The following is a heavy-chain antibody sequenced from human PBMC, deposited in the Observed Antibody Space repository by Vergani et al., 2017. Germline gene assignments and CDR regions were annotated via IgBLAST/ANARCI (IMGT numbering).Heavy chain of an antibody. D-gene: IGHD6-25*01. V-gene: IGHV3-30*18. J-gene: IGHJ4*01. CDR2: ISFDGTTK. CDR3: TKGPQQRLNVLDN. CDR1: GFNFNNFG. Sequence: QLQLVESGGGVVQPGRSLRLSCADSGFNFNNFGIHWVRQAPGKGLEWVAVISFDGTTKYYADSVKGRFTISRDNSKKMLYLEMNSLRNDDTALYYCTKGPQQRLNVLDNWGQGTLVTVSS.